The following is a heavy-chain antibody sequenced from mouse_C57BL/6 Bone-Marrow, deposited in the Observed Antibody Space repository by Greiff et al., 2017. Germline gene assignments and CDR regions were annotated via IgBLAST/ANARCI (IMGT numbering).Heavy chain of an antibody. J-gene: IGHJ1*03. D-gene: IGHD1-1*01. CDR3: ARLEFDGSSGDWYFDV. V-gene: IGHV1-85*01. CDR2: IYPRDGST. Sequence: VQLQQSGPELVKPGASVKLSCKASGYTFTSYDINWVKQRPGQGLEWIGWIYPRDGSTKYTEKFKGKATLTVDKSSSTAYMELPSLTSEDSAVYFCARLEFDGSSGDWYFDVWGTGTTVTVSS. CDR1: GYTFTSYD.